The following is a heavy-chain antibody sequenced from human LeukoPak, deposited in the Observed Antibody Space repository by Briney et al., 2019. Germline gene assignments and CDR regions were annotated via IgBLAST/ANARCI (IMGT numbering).Heavy chain of an antibody. CDR3: ARESYYYYYMDV. CDR2: INHSGST. J-gene: IGHJ6*03. V-gene: IGHV4-34*01. CDR1: GFTFSSYE. Sequence: GSLRLYCASSGFTFSSYEMNWVRQPPGKGLEWIGEINHSGSTNYNPSLKSRVTISVDTSKNQFSLKLSSVTAADTAVYYCARESYYYYYMDVWGKGTTVTISS.